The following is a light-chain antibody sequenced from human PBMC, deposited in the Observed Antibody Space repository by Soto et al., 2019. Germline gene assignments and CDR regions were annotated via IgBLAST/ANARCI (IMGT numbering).Light chain of an antibody. CDR2: GAS. V-gene: IGKV3-15*01. CDR1: QSVDGY. J-gene: IGKJ5*01. Sequence: EVVMTQSPGTLSVARWGSCTLSFRASQSVDGYLAWYQQKPGQAPRLLIYGASTRATGVTARFRGGGSGTEFTLTISSLQSEDSAVYYCQQYHKWPPITFGQGTRLEIK. CDR3: QQYHKWPPIT.